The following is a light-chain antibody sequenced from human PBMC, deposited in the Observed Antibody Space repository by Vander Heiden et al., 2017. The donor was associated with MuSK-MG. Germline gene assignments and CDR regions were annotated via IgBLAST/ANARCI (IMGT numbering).Light chain of an antibody. J-gene: IGLJ2*01. Sequence: QSALTQPASVSGSPGQSITISCTGTSSDVGGYNYVSWYQQHPGKAPKLMIYDVSNRPSGVSNRISGSKSGNTASLTISGLQAEDEADYYCTSYTSSSTSVVFGGGTKLTVL. CDR2: DVS. V-gene: IGLV2-14*01. CDR3: TSYTSSSTSVV. CDR1: SSDVGGYNY.